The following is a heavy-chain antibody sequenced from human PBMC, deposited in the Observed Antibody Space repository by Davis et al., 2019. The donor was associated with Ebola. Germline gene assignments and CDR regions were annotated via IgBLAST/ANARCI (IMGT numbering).Heavy chain of an antibody. V-gene: IGHV1-2*06. Sequence: ASVKVSCKASGYTFTGYNIHWVRQAPGHGLEWMGRVISNSGDTTYAQNFQGRVTMTRDTSISTVYMELSSLRYDDTADYYCARGHNYAHEYWGQGTLVAVS. CDR2: VISNSGDT. CDR3: ARGHNYAHEY. D-gene: IGHD4-11*01. CDR1: GYTFTGYN. J-gene: IGHJ4*02.